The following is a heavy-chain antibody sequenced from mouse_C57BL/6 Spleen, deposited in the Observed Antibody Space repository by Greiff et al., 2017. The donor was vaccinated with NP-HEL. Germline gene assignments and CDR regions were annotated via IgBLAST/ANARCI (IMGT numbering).Heavy chain of an antibody. Sequence: EVKVEESGGGLVQPGGSMKLSCAASGFTFSDAWMDWVRQSPEKGLEWVAEIRNKANNHATYYAESVKGRFTISRDDSKSSVYLQMNSLRAEDTGIYYCTYYSNYGFYAMDYWGQGTSVTVSS. D-gene: IGHD2-5*01. CDR1: GFTFSDAW. J-gene: IGHJ4*01. CDR3: TYYSNYGFYAMDY. CDR2: IRNKANNHAT. V-gene: IGHV6-6*01.